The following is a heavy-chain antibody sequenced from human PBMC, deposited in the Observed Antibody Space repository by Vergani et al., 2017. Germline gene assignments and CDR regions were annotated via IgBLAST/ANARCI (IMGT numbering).Heavy chain of an antibody. D-gene: IGHD2-2*01. CDR3: ARSGVVVPAVPYYYYYYGMDV. V-gene: IGHV1-18*01. CDR1: GYTFTSYG. CDR2: ISAYNGNT. Sequence: QVQLVQSGAEVKKPGASVKVSCKASGYTFTSYGISWVRQAPGQGLEWMGWISAYNGNTNYAQKFQGRVTMTRDTSISTAYMELSRLRSDDTAVYYCARSGVVVPAVPYYYYYYGMDVWGQGTTVTVSS. J-gene: IGHJ6*02.